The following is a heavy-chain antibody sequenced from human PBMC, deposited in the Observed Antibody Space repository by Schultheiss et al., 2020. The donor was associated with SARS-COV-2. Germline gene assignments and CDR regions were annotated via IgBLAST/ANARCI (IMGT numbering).Heavy chain of an antibody. CDR3: ARDRAKDYYYGMDV. D-gene: IGHD4/OR15-4a*01. J-gene: IGHJ6*02. CDR1: GDSISGGGYY. CDR2: IYYSGDT. V-gene: IGHV4-31*03. Sequence: SETLSLTCTVSGDSISGGGYYWSWIRQRPGKGLEWIGYIYYSGDTYYNPSLKSRVTISVDRSKNQFSLKLSSVTAADTAVYYCARDRAKDYYYGMDVWGQGTTVTVSS.